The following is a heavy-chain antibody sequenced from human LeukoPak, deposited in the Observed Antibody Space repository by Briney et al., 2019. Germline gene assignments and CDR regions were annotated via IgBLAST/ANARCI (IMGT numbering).Heavy chain of an antibody. J-gene: IGHJ3*02. V-gene: IGHV4-34*12. CDR1: GGSFSGYY. CDR3: AKSNGYGLIDI. Sequence: SETLSLTCAVYGGSFSGYYWSWIRQPPGKALEWIGNIFYSGSTYYSPSLKSRVTISLDTSRNQFSLRLNSVTAADTAVYYCAKSNGYGLIDIWGQGTMVTVSS. D-gene: IGHD3-10*01. CDR2: IFYSGST.